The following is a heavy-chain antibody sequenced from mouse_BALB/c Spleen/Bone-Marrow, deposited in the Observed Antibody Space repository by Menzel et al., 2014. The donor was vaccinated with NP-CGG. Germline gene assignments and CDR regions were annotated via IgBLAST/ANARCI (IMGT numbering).Heavy chain of an antibody. CDR3: ARPPYYYGSSYDAMDY. J-gene: IGHJ4*01. CDR2: INPSTGYT. V-gene: IGHV1-7*01. CDR1: GYTFTSYW. Sequence: QVQLQQSGAELAKPGDSVKMSCKASGYTFTSYWMHWVKQRPGQGPEWIGYINPSTGYTEYNQKFKDKATLTADKSSSTAYMQLSSLTSEDSAVYYCARPPYYYGSSYDAMDYWGQGTSVTVSS. D-gene: IGHD1-1*01.